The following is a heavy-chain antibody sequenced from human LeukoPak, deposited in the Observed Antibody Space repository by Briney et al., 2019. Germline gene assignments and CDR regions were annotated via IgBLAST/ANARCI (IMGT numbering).Heavy chain of an antibody. CDR3: AREVSDYEGSILN. V-gene: IGHV6-1*01. Sequence: QTLSLTCAISGDSVSSNSAAWNWIRQSPWRGLEWLGRTYYRSNWYNDYAVSVKSLITINPDTSKNQFSLQLNSVTPEDTAVYYCAREVSDYEGSILNWGQGTLVTVSS. D-gene: IGHD5-12*01. J-gene: IGHJ4*02. CDR2: TYYRSNWYN. CDR1: GDSVSSNSAA.